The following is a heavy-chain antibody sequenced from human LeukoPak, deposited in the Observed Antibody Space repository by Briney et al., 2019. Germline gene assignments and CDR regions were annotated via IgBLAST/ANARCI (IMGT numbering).Heavy chain of an antibody. CDR2: ISSSSSYI. V-gene: IGHV3-21*01. D-gene: IGHD4-17*01. CDR1: GFTFSSYS. Sequence: GGSLRLSCAASGFTFSSYSMNWVRQAPGQGLEWVSSISSSSSYIYYADSVKGRFTISRDNAKNSLYLQMNSLRAEDTAVYYCARGELTTVTSYYYYGMDVWGQGTTVTVSS. J-gene: IGHJ6*02. CDR3: ARGELTTVTSYYYYGMDV.